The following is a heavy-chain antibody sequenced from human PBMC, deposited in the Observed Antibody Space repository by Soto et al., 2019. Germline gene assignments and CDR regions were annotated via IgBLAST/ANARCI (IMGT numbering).Heavy chain of an antibody. V-gene: IGHV1-8*01. CDR1: GYTFTSYD. CDR2: MNPNSGNT. J-gene: IGHJ4*02. Sequence: QVQLVQSGAEVKKPGASEKVSCKASGYTFTSYDINWVRQATGQGLEWMGWMNPNSGNTGYAQKFQGRVTMTRNTSISTAYMELSSLRSEDTAVYYCARVTKKVRVKDYWGQGTLVTVSS. CDR3: ARVTKKVRVKDY. D-gene: IGHD3-22*01.